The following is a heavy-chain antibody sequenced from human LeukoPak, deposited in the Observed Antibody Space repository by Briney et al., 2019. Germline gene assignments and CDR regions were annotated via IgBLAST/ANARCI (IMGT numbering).Heavy chain of an antibody. Sequence: GGSLRLSCAASGFTFSDYYMSWIRQAPGKGLEWVSYISSSGSTIYYADSVKGRFTISRDNAKNSLYLQMNSLRAEDTAVYYCAREWRITMVRGVIPTIVYWGQGTLVTVSS. CDR1: GFTFSDYY. CDR3: AREWRITMVRGVIPTIVY. D-gene: IGHD3-10*01. V-gene: IGHV3-11*04. J-gene: IGHJ4*02. CDR2: ISSSGSTI.